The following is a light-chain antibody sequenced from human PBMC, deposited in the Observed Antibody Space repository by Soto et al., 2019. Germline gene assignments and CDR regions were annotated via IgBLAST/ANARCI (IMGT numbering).Light chain of an antibody. CDR3: QQYNNWWT. Sequence: EIVMTQSPATLSVSPGERATLSCRASQSVSNNLAWYQKKPGQAPRLLIYGASTRATGIPARFSGSGSGTEFTLTISSLLSEDCAVYYCQQYNNWWTFGQGTRVEIK. CDR1: QSVSNN. V-gene: IGKV3-15*01. CDR2: GAS. J-gene: IGKJ1*01.